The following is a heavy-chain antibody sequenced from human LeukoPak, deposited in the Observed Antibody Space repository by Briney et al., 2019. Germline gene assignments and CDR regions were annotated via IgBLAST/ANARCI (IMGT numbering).Heavy chain of an antibody. D-gene: IGHD1-26*01. Sequence: ASVKVSCKASGYTFTSYAIHWVRQAPGQRLEWMGWINAGNGNTKYSQKFQGRVTITRDTSASTAYMELSSLRSEDTAVYYCAPTRSGGYSLYYWGQGTLVTVSS. CDR3: APTRSGGYSLYY. CDR2: INAGNGNT. V-gene: IGHV1-3*01. CDR1: GYTFTSYA. J-gene: IGHJ4*02.